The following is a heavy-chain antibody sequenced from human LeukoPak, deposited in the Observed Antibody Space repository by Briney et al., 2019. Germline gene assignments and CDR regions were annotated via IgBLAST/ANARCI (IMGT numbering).Heavy chain of an antibody. D-gene: IGHD7-27*01. J-gene: IGHJ3*01. V-gene: IGHV4-34*12. CDR1: GGSFRGYY. CDR3: ARHLTGERAFDV. CDR2: IIPRGSA. Sequence: SETLSLTCAVYGGSFRGYYWSWIRQPPGKGLEWIGEIIPRGSASYNPSLKSRITISIDKSKNQFSLKLNSVTAADTAAYYCARHLTGERAFDVWGQGTVVTVSS.